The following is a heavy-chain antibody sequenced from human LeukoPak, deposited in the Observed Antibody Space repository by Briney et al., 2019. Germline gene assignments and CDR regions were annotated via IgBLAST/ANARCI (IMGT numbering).Heavy chain of an antibody. CDR1: GFTFSSYW. V-gene: IGHV3-74*01. CDR3: ARANLISSGYYYDAFDI. CDR2: INGDGSST. J-gene: IGHJ3*02. D-gene: IGHD3-22*01. Sequence: GGALRLSCAASGFTFSSYWMHWVRQAPGKGLVWVSRINGDGSSTSYADSVKGRFTISRDNAKNTLYLQMNSLRAEDTAVYYCARANLISSGYYYDAFDIWGQGTMVTVSS.